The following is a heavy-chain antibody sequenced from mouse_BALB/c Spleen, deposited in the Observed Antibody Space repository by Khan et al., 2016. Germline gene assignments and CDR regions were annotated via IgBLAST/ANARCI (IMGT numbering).Heavy chain of an antibody. CDR1: GFTFTDYY. J-gene: IGHJ1*01. D-gene: IGHD2-3*01. Sequence: EVELVEPGGGLVQPGGSLRLSCATSGFTFTDYYMSWVRQPPGKALAWLGFIRNKAKGYTTEYSASVKGRFTIARDNSQSILYLPMHTLRAEDRATYYGARDFYVGYYWYFAFCGPGTTVTVSS. CDR2: IRNKAKGYTT. CDR3: ARDFYVGYYWYFAF. V-gene: IGHV7-3*02.